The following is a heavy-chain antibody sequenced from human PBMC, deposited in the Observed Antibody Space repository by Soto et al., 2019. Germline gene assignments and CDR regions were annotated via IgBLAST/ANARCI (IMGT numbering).Heavy chain of an antibody. CDR3: ARVSGAAAGTYDPYYFDY. J-gene: IGHJ4*02. CDR1: GGSFSGYY. CDR2: IKHSGST. Sequence: QVQLQQWGAGLLQPSETLSLTCAVYGGSFSGYYWSWIRQPPGKGLEWIGEIKHSGSTNYNPSLKSRVTISVDTSKNQFSLKLSSVPAADTAVYYCARVSGAAAGTYDPYYFDYWGQGTLVTVSS. V-gene: IGHV4-34*01. D-gene: IGHD6-13*01.